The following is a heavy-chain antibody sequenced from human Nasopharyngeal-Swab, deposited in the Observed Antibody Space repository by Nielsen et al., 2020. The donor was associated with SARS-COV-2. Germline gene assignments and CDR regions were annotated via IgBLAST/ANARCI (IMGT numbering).Heavy chain of an antibody. J-gene: IGHJ4*02. CDR2: IYYSGST. D-gene: IGHD5-12*01. CDR3: ASSIRYSGYDLGFDY. Sequence: WIRQPPGKGLEWIGSIYYSGSTYYNPSLKSRVTTSVDTSKNQFSLKLSSVTAADTAVYYCASSIRYSGYDLGFDYWGQGTLVTVSS. V-gene: IGHV4-39*07.